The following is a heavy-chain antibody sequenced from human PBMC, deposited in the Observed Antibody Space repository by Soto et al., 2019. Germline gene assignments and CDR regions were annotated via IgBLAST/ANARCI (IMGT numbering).Heavy chain of an antibody. D-gene: IGHD3-10*01. CDR3: AKMDSGSGRSYYGFNV. J-gene: IGHJ6*02. V-gene: IGHV3-23*01. Sequence: ELPLLESGGGLVQPGGSLRLSCAASGFTFSSYAMSWVRQAPGKGLEWVSAISSSGGNTYYADSVRGRFTISRDNSKSTLYLQINSLRAEDTAVYSCAKMDSGSGRSYYGFNVWGQGTTVTVSS. CDR1: GFTFSSYA. CDR2: ISSSGGNT.